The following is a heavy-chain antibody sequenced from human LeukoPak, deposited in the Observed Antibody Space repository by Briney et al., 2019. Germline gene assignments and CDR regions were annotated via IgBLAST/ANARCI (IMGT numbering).Heavy chain of an antibody. Sequence: GGSLRLSCVASGFTFSTHAMSWVRLAPGKGLEWVSAIGGSDGSTYYADSVKGRFTISRDNSKDTLYLQMNSLRAEDTAVYYCAKRDSSGSYPYYFDYWGQGTLVTVSS. CDR1: GFTFSTHA. J-gene: IGHJ4*02. D-gene: IGHD3-22*01. CDR2: IGGSDGST. V-gene: IGHV3-23*01. CDR3: AKRDSSGSYPYYFDY.